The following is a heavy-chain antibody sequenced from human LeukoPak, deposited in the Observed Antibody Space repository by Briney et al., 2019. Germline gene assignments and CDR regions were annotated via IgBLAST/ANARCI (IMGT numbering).Heavy chain of an antibody. Sequence: GGSLRLSCAASGFTFSSYDMHWVRQATGKGLEWVSAIGTAGDTYYPGSVKGRFTISRENAKNSLYLQMNSLRAGDTAVYYCAGLDDGYYFDYWGQGTLVTVSS. V-gene: IGHV3-13*01. CDR2: IGTAGDT. CDR1: GFTFSSYD. CDR3: AGLDDGYYFDY. D-gene: IGHD1-1*01. J-gene: IGHJ4*02.